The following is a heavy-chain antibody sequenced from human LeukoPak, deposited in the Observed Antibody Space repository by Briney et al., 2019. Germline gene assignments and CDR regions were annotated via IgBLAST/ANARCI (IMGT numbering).Heavy chain of an antibody. CDR1: GGSTSSYY. CDR3: ARDQAEYLNALDI. V-gene: IGHV4-59*12. Sequence: PSETLSLTCTVSGGSTSSYYWSWVRQSPGKGLEYVGYIYNRGNTNYNPSLKSRVTISVDKSKNQFSLKLSSVTAEDTAVYYCARDQAEYLNALDIWGQGTMVTVSS. CDR2: IYNRGNT. D-gene: IGHD2-2*01. J-gene: IGHJ3*02.